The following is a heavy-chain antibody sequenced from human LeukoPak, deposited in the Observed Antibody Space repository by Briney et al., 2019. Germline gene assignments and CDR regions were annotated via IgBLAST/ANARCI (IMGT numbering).Heavy chain of an antibody. CDR3: TRMTAGHDY. Sequence: PSEILSLTCTVSGDSISTYHWSWIRQPPGKGREWIGEINHSGYTNDSPSLKSRVTLSIDTSRKQFSLNLRSVTVADTGIYYCTRMTAGHDYWGQGTLVTVSS. CDR2: INHSGYT. V-gene: IGHV4-59*12. CDR1: GDSISTYH. J-gene: IGHJ4*02. D-gene: IGHD2-21*02.